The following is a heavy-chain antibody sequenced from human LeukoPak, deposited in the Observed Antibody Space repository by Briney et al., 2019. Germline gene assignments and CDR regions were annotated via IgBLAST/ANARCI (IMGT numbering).Heavy chain of an antibody. CDR2: INHSGST. J-gene: IGHJ5*02. CDR3: ARDKRYSSSWNWFDP. CDR1: GGSFSGYY. Sequence: PSETLSLTCAVYGGSFSGYYWSWIRQPPGKGLEWIGEINHSGSTNYNPSLKSRVTISVDKSKNQFSLKLSSVTAADTAVYYCARDKRYSSSWNWFDPWGQGTLVTVSS. V-gene: IGHV4-34*01. D-gene: IGHD6-13*01.